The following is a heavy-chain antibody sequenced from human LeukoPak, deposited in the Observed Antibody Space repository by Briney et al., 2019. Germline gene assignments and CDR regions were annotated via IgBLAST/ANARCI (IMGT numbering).Heavy chain of an antibody. J-gene: IGHJ4*02. D-gene: IGHD6-19*01. CDR2: IRYDGGDK. CDR1: GFTFSNYG. CDR3: AKDSVGIAVAHYFDY. V-gene: IGHV3-30*02. Sequence: GGSLRLSCAASGFTFSNYGMHWVRQAPGKGLEWVAFIRYDGGDKYYADSVKGRFTISRDNAKNSLYLQMNSLRAEDTAVYYCAKDSVGIAVAHYFDYWGQGTLVAVSS.